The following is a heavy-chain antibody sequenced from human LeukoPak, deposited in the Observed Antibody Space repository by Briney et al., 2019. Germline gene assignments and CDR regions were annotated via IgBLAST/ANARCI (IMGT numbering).Heavy chain of an antibody. V-gene: IGHV3-11*01. CDR2: ISDNGGTI. J-gene: IGHJ5*02. CDR3: ARGAGPLFDP. CDR1: GFTFTDHY. Sequence: GGSLRLSCAASGFTFTDHYMSWIRQAPGKGLEWISYISDNGGTIHYADSVKGRFTISRDNAKNSLHLQTNSLRAEDTAVYFCARGAGPLFDPWGQGTLVTVSS.